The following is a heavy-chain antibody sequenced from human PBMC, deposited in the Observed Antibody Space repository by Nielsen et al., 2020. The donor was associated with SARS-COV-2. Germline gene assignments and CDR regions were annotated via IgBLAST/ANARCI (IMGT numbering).Heavy chain of an antibody. Sequence: GGSLRLSCAASGFTFSSFAMHWVRQAPGKGLEWVAVISYDGSNKYYADSVKGRLTISRDNSKNALYLQMSSLRAEDTAVYYCARIIHSGWYTNDAFDIWGQGTMVTVSS. CDR1: GFTFSSFA. CDR3: ARIIHSGWYTNDAFDI. V-gene: IGHV3-30*04. J-gene: IGHJ3*02. CDR2: ISYDGSNK. D-gene: IGHD6-19*01.